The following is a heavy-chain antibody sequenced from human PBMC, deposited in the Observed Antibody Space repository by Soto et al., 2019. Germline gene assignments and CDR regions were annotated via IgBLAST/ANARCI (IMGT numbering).Heavy chain of an antibody. V-gene: IGHV3-33*01. CDR3: STVGWYSNYFDY. J-gene: IGHJ4*02. Sequence: PGGSLRLSCAASGFTFSSYGMHWVRQAPGKGLEWVAVIWYDGSNKYYADSVKGRFTISRDNSKNTLYLQMNSLRAEDTAVYYCSTVGWYSNYFDYWGQGTLVTVSS. CDR1: GFTFSSYG. CDR2: IWYDGSNK. D-gene: IGHD6-19*01.